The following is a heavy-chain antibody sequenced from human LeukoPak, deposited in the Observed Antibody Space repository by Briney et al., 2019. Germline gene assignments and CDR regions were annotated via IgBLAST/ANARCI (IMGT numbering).Heavy chain of an antibody. CDR3: AKIGVIGNWYYDV. V-gene: IGHV3-48*01. J-gene: IGHJ2*01. CDR2: ISTSSSTI. Sequence: GGSLRLSCAASGFTFSSYAMNWVRQAPGKGLEWVSYISTSSSTIYYGDSVKGRFTISRDNAKNSLYLQMNSLRAGDTAIYHCAKIGVIGNWYYDVWGRGTLVTVSS. CDR1: GFTFSSYA. D-gene: IGHD3-10*01.